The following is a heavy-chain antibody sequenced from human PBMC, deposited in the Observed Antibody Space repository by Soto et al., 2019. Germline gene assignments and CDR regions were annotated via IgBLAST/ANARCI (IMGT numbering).Heavy chain of an antibody. CDR3: ARGGDFWSGYYRRLDP. Sequence: PGGSLRLSCAASGFTFSSYSMNWVRQAPGKGLEWIGYIYYSGSTYYNPSLKSRVTISVDTSKNQFSLKLSSVTAADTAVYYCARGGDFWSGYYRRLDPWGQGTLVTVYS. CDR2: IYYSGST. V-gene: IGHV4-59*06. J-gene: IGHJ5*02. CDR1: GFTFSSYS. D-gene: IGHD3-3*01.